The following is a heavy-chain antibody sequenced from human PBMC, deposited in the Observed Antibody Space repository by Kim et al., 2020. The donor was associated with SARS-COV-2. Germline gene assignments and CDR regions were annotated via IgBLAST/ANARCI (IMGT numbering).Heavy chain of an antibody. D-gene: IGHD6-13*01. V-gene: IGHV3-21*01. CDR3: ARVGPGIAAPGYGMDV. J-gene: IGHJ6*02. Sequence: VKGRFTISRDNAKNSLYLQMNSLRAEDTAVYYCARVGPGIAAPGYGMDVWGQGTTVTVSS.